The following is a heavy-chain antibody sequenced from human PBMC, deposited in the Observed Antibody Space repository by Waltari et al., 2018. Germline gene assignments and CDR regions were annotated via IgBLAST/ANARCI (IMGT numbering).Heavy chain of an antibody. V-gene: IGHV1-69*01. CDR1: GGTFSSYA. CDR3: ARVNVVVPAGDYYGMDV. CDR2: IIPIFGTG. Sequence: QVQLVQSGAEVKKPGSSVKVSCKASGGTFSSYAISWVRQAPGQGLEWMGGIIPIFGTGNDAQKFQGRVTITADESTSTAYMELSSLRSEDTAVYYCARVNVVVPAGDYYGMDVWGQGTTVTVSS. J-gene: IGHJ6*02. D-gene: IGHD2-2*01.